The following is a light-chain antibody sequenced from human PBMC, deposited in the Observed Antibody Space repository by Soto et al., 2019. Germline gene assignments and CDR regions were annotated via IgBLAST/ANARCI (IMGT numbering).Light chain of an antibody. Sequence: EIVMTQSPATLSVSPGERCILSCRASQSISINLAWYQQKPFQAPRLLIYAASNRATGVPARFSGSWSGTEFTLTISRLEPEDFAVYYCQQRSRTFGQGTKVDIK. CDR3: QQRSRT. J-gene: IGKJ1*01. CDR2: AAS. V-gene: IGKV3-15*01. CDR1: QSISIN.